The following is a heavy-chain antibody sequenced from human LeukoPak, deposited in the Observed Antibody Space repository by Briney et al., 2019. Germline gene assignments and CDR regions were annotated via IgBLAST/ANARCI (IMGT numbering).Heavy chain of an antibody. CDR3: AKDEGPYRWFDP. Sequence: GGSLRFSCAASGFSFSTYGFHWVRQAPGKGLEWVSFIRYDGTKGYYADSVKGRFTISRDDSKNMLYLQMNSLRDEDTAVYYCAKDEGPYRWFDPWGQGTLVTVSS. V-gene: IGHV3-30*02. CDR2: IRYDGTKG. CDR1: GFSFSTYG. D-gene: IGHD3-16*01. J-gene: IGHJ5*02.